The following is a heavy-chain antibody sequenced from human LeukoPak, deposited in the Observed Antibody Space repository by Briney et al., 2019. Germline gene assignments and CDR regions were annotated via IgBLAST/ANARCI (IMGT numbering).Heavy chain of an antibody. Sequence: GGSLRLSCAASEFTFSSYSMNWVRQAPGKGLEWVSFISSSSSTIYYADSVKGRFTISRDNAKNSLYLQVNTLRAQDTAVYYCARASYYYGSGSYYFDYWGQGTLVTVSS. CDR2: ISSSSSTI. D-gene: IGHD3-10*01. CDR1: EFTFSSYS. J-gene: IGHJ4*02. CDR3: ARASYYYGSGSYYFDY. V-gene: IGHV3-48*01.